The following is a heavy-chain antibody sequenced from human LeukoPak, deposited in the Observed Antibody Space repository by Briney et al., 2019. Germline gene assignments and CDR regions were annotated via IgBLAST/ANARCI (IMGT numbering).Heavy chain of an antibody. Sequence: TSETLSLTCAVYGGSFSGYYWSWIRQPPGKGLEWIGEINHSGSTNYNPSLKSRVTISVDTSKNQFSLKLSSVTAADTAVYYCARTWYSSGWYGYNWFDPWGQGTLVTVSS. V-gene: IGHV4-34*01. CDR2: INHSGST. CDR1: GGSFSGYY. D-gene: IGHD6-19*01. CDR3: ARTWYSSGWYGYNWFDP. J-gene: IGHJ5*02.